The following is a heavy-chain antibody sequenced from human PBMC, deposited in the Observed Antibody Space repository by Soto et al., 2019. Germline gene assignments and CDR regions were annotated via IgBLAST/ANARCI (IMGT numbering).Heavy chain of an antibody. D-gene: IGHD3-3*01. CDR3: ARDFGSGWHDAFDI. J-gene: IGHJ3*02. CDR2: IYYSGST. CDR1: GGSVSSGSYY. V-gene: IGHV4-61*01. Sequence: SETLSLTCTVSGGSVSSGSYYWSWIRQPPGKGLEWIGYIYYSGSTNYNPSLKSRVTISVDTSKNQFSLKLSSVTAADTAVYYCARDFGSGWHDAFDIWGQGTMVTVSS.